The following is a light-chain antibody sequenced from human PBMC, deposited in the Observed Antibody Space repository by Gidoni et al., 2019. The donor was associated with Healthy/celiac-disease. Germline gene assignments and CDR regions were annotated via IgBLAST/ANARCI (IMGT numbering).Light chain of an antibody. CDR3: QVWDSSSDVV. Sequence: YVLPQPPSVPVAPGQMARITCGGNNIGSKSVHWDQQKPGQAPVLVVYDDSDRPSGIPERFSGSNSGNTATLTISRVEAGDEADYYCQVWDSSSDVVFGGGTKLTVL. V-gene: IGLV3-21*02. CDR1: NIGSKS. J-gene: IGLJ2*01. CDR2: DDS.